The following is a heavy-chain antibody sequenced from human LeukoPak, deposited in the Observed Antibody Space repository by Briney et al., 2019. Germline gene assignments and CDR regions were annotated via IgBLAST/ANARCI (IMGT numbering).Heavy chain of an antibody. CDR3: AREVPLGALDAFDI. J-gene: IGHJ3*02. V-gene: IGHV7-4-1*02. CDR1: GYTFTKYA. Sequence: ASVKVSCKASGYTFTKYAMNWLRQAPGQGLAWMGWINTKTGNPTYAQGFTGRFVFSLDTSVSTAYLQISSLKAEDTAVYYCAREVPLGALDAFDIWGQGTMVTVSS. CDR2: INTKTGNP. D-gene: IGHD1-26*01.